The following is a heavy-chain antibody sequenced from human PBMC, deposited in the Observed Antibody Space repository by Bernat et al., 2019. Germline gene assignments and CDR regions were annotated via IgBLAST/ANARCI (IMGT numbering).Heavy chain of an antibody. CDR3: ARFPPDYGDYYYGMDV. Sequence: QVQLVQSGAEVKKPGASVKVSCKASGYTFTSDGISWVRKAPGQGLEWMGWISAYNGNTNYAQKLQGRVTMTTDTSTSTAYMELRSLRSDDTAVYYCARFPPDYGDYYYGMDVWGQGTTVTVSS. V-gene: IGHV1-18*01. D-gene: IGHD4-17*01. J-gene: IGHJ6*02. CDR1: GYTFTSDG. CDR2: ISAYNGNT.